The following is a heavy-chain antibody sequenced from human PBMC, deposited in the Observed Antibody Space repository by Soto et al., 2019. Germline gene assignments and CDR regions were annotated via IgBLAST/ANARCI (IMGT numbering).Heavy chain of an antibody. Sequence: GGSLRLSCVASGFTFSTYSMNWVRQAPGKGLKWVSDITTSSSFRFYADSVKGRFTISRDDAKNSLYLQMNSLRAEDTGVYYCARDLGVALATLTLDYWGQGTLVTVSS. CDR3: ARDLGVALATLTLDY. CDR1: GFTFSTYS. CDR2: ITTSSSFR. D-gene: IGHD2-15*01. V-gene: IGHV3-21*01. J-gene: IGHJ4*02.